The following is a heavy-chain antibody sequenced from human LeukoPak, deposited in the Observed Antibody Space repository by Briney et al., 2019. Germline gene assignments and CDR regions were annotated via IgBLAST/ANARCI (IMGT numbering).Heavy chain of an antibody. J-gene: IGHJ4*02. Sequence: GGTLRLSCAASGSTFSSYGMSWVRQAPGKGLEWVSAISASGGSTYYADSVKGRFTISRDNSKNTLYLQMNSLTAEDTALYYCARGKSAATPIDYWGQGTLVTVSS. V-gene: IGHV3-23*01. CDR2: ISASGGST. CDR3: ARGKSAATPIDY. D-gene: IGHD6-13*01. CDR1: GSTFSSYG.